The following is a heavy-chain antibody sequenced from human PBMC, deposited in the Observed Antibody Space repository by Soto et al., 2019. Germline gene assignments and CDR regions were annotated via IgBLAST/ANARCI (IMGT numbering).Heavy chain of an antibody. CDR1: GASITNRDTY. Sequence: QLQLQESGPGLVQPSETVSLTCTVSGASITNRDTYWGWIRQPPGKGLEWIGTAYHSGRSYYNPSLKSRVTMSVDTSKNELSVILNSVTAADTAVYYCARLIPYCGGDCYSVGAFDIWGQGTMVTVSS. J-gene: IGHJ3*02. CDR2: AYHSGRS. CDR3: ARLIPYCGGDCYSVGAFDI. V-gene: IGHV4-39*01. D-gene: IGHD2-21*02.